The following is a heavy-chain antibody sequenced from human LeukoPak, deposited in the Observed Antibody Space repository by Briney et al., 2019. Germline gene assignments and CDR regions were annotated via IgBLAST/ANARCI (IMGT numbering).Heavy chain of an antibody. Sequence: PSETLSLTCSVSGGSISSSNWWSWVRQPPGKGLEWIGEIYHSGSTNYNPSLKSRVTISVDKSKNQFSLKLSSVTAADTAVYYCARVESSSSGAADYWGQGTLVTVSS. J-gene: IGHJ4*02. CDR1: GGSISSSNW. V-gene: IGHV4-4*02. D-gene: IGHD6-6*01. CDR3: ARVESSSSGAADY. CDR2: IYHSGST.